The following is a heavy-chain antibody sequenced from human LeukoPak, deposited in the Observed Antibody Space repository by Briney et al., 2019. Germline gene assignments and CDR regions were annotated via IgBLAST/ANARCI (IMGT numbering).Heavy chain of an antibody. CDR1: GGSISSGGYY. CDR2: IYYSGST. D-gene: IGHD4-17*01. CDR3: ARGKYGDYQPSFDP. V-gene: IGHV4-30-4*08. J-gene: IGHJ5*02. Sequence: SQTLSLTCTVSGGSISSGGYYWSWIRQHPGKGLEWIGYIYYSGSTYYTPSLKSRVTMSVDTSMNQFSLKLSSVTAADTAVYYCARGKYGDYQPSFDPWGQGTLVTVSS.